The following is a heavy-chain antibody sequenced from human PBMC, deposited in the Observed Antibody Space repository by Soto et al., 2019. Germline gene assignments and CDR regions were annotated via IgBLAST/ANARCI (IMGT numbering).Heavy chain of an antibody. CDR1: GYTFTDYY. CDR2: INPSGGSA. Sequence: QVQLVQSGAEVKKPGASVKVSCKASGYTFTDYYIHWVRQAPGQGLEWMGLINPSGGSASYAQKFRGRVTMTRDTSTSTVSMELSSLRSEDTAVYYCARDHPLGGGPKRDFEYWGQGTLVTVSS. CDR3: ARDHPLGGGPKRDFEY. D-gene: IGHD3-16*01. J-gene: IGHJ4*02. V-gene: IGHV1-46*01.